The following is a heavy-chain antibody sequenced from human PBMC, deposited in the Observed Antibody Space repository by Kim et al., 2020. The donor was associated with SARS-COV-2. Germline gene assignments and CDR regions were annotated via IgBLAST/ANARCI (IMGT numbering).Heavy chain of an antibody. J-gene: IGHJ3*02. D-gene: IGHD3-22*01. CDR3: ARAVDYYEPLDI. V-gene: IGHV1-3*01. CDR1: GYTFTSYA. Sequence: ASVKVSCKASGYTFTSYAMHWVRQAPGQRLEWMGWINAGNGNTKYSQKFQGRVTITRDTSASTAYMELSSLRSEDTAVYYCARAVDYYEPLDIWGQGTMVTVSS. CDR2: INAGNGNT.